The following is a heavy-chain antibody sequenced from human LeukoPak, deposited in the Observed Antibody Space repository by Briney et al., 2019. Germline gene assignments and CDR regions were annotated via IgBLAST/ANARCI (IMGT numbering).Heavy chain of an antibody. V-gene: IGHV3-48*03. J-gene: IGHJ4*02. CDR2: ISSSGSTI. Sequence: GSLRLSCAASGFTFSSYEMNWVRQAPGKGPEGVSYISSSGSTIYYADSVKGRFTISRDNAKNSLYLQMNSLRAEDTAVYYCARVVPAAPFDYWGQGTLVTVSS. CDR3: ARVVPAAPFDY. CDR1: GFTFSSYE. D-gene: IGHD2-2*01.